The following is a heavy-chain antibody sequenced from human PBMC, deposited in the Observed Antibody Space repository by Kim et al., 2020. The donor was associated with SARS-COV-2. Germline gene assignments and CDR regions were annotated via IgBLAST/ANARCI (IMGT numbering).Heavy chain of an antibody. CDR3: ARHRAGTYLFSY. Sequence: YYNPTRKGRVSISVDTAKNQFPLKLSSVTAADTAVYYCARHRAGTYLFSYWGQGTLVTVSS. D-gene: IGHD6-13*01. J-gene: IGHJ4*02. V-gene: IGHV4-39*01.